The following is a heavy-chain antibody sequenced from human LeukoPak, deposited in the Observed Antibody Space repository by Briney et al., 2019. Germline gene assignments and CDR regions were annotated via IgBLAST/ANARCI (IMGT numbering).Heavy chain of an antibody. J-gene: IGHJ5*02. CDR3: ARATYGDFDP. D-gene: IGHD4-17*01. CDR1: GGSFSDYY. Sequence: SETLSLTCAVYGGSFSDYYWSWIHQPPGKGLEWIGYIYYSGSTYYNPSLKSRVTISVDTSKNQFSLKLSSVTAADTAVYYCARATYGDFDPWGQGTLVTVSS. V-gene: IGHV4-34*09. CDR2: IYYSGST.